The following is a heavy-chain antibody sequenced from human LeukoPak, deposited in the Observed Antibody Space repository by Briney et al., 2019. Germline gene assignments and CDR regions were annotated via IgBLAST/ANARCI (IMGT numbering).Heavy chain of an antibody. D-gene: IGHD4-11*01. CDR3: VRDSYSNYFDY. Sequence: EGSLRLSCAASGFTFSSYRMNWVRQAPGEGLEWVSFISSSSSYIDYADSVKGRFTISRDNAKNSLYLQMNSLRAEDTAVYYCVRDSYSNYFDYWGQGTLVTVSS. CDR1: GFTFSSYR. V-gene: IGHV3-21*01. CDR2: ISSSSSYI. J-gene: IGHJ4*02.